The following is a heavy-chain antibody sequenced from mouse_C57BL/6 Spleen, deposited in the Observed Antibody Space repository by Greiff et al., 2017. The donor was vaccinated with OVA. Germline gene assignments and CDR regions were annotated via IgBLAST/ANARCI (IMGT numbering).Heavy chain of an antibody. J-gene: IGHJ4*01. D-gene: IGHD1-1*01. CDR3: ARSITTVVATAHYAMDY. CDR1: GYAFSSYW. CDR2: IYPGDGDT. Sequence: QVQLQQSGAELVKPGASVKISCKASGYAFSSYWMNWVKQRPGKGLAWIGQIYPGDGDTNYNGKFKGKATLTADKSSSTAYMQLSSLTSEDSAVYCCARSITTVVATAHYAMDYWGQGTSVTVSS. V-gene: IGHV1-80*01.